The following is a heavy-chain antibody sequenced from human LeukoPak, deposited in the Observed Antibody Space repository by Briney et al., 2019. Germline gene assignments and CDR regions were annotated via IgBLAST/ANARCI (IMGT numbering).Heavy chain of an antibody. CDR1: GFTFSSYG. Sequence: GGSLRLSCAASGFTFSSYGMHWVRQAPGKGLEWVAVIWSDGNKKFYTDSVKGRFTISRDNSKSTLYLEMYSLRAEDTAVYYCATERSTLTTGSIDYWGQGTLVTVAS. CDR3: ATERSTLTTGSIDY. J-gene: IGHJ4*02. D-gene: IGHD4-11*01. CDR2: IWSDGNKK. V-gene: IGHV3-33*04.